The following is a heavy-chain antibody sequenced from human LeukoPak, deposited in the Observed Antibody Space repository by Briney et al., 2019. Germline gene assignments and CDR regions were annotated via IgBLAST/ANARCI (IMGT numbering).Heavy chain of an antibody. Sequence: GGSLRLSCAASGFSFSDYWMGWVRQAPGKGLEWVANIKKDGSEKHYVDSVKGRFTISRDNAKNSVYLQMSSLRAEDTAVYHCAKYAHGSGTSFDPWGQGTLVTVSS. J-gene: IGHJ5*02. D-gene: IGHD3-10*01. CDR2: IKKDGSEK. CDR1: GFSFSDYW. V-gene: IGHV3-7*01. CDR3: AKYAHGSGTSFDP.